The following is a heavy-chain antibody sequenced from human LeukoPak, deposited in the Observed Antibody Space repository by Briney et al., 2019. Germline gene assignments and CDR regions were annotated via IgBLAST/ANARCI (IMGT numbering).Heavy chain of an antibody. CDR2: IIPIFGTA. Sequence: SVKVSCKASGGTFSSYAISWVRQAPGQGLEWMGGIIPIFGTANYAQKFQGRVTITTDESTSTAYMELSSLRSEDTAVYYCAKEPVCGSTSCYSWFDPWGQGTLVTVSS. CDR1: GGTFSSYA. D-gene: IGHD2-2*01. J-gene: IGHJ5*02. V-gene: IGHV1-69*05. CDR3: AKEPVCGSTSCYSWFDP.